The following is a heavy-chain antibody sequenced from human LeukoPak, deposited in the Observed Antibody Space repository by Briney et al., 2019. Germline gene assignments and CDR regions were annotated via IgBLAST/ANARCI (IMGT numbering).Heavy chain of an antibody. Sequence: ASVKVSCKASGYTFTSYAMNWVRQAPGQGLEWMGWINTNTGNPTYAQGFTGRFVFSLDTSVSTAYLQISSLKAEDTAVYYCASSMVRGVITIAYYYYGMDVWGQGTTVTVSS. J-gene: IGHJ6*02. CDR2: INTNTGNP. D-gene: IGHD3-10*01. CDR1: GYTFTSYA. V-gene: IGHV7-4-1*02. CDR3: ASSMVRGVITIAYYYYGMDV.